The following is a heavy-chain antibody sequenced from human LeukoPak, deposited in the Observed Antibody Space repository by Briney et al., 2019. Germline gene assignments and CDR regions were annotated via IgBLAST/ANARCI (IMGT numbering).Heavy chain of an antibody. V-gene: IGHV1-69*13. J-gene: IGHJ3*02. CDR2: IIPIFGTA. CDR3: ASDRSQLNAFDI. D-gene: IGHD6-13*01. CDR1: GGTFSSYA. Sequence: ASVKVSCKASGGTFSSYAISWVRQAPGQGLEWMGGIIPIFGTANYAQKFQGRVTITADESTSTAYMELSSLRSEDTAVYYCASDRSQLNAFDIWGQGTMVTVSS.